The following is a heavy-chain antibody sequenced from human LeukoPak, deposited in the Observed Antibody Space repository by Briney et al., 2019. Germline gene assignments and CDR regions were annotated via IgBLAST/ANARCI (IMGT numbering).Heavy chain of an antibody. D-gene: IGHD3-3*01. Sequence: PGGSLRLSCAASGFTFSSYAMSWVRQAPGKGLEWVSAISGSGGSTYYADSVKGRFTISRDNSKNTLYPQMNSLRAEDTAVYYCAKVARIRFLEWLLSPSFDYWGQGTLVTVSS. V-gene: IGHV3-23*01. CDR3: AKVARIRFLEWLLSPSFDY. CDR1: GFTFSSYA. CDR2: ISGSGGST. J-gene: IGHJ4*02.